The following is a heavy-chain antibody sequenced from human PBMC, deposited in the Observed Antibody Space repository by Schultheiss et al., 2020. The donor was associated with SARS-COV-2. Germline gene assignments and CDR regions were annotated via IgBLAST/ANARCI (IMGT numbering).Heavy chain of an antibody. Sequence: SETLSLTCAVQGGSFSDYYWTWIRQSPGKGLEWIGYVRLSGSTDYNPSLKSRVTISVDTSKNQFSLRLSSVTAADTAFYYCARERTKGLTWYDAPLAYWGQGILVTVSS. V-gene: IGHV4-34*01. CDR1: GGSFSDYY. J-gene: IGHJ4*02. D-gene: IGHD1-1*01. CDR2: VRLSGST. CDR3: ARERTKGLTWYDAPLAY.